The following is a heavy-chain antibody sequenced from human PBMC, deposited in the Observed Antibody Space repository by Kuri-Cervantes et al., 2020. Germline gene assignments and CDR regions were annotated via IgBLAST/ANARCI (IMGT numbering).Heavy chain of an antibody. J-gene: IGHJ5*02. V-gene: IGHV3-21*01. Sequence: GESLKISCAASGFTFSSYSMNWVRQAPGKGLEWVSSISSSSSYICYADSVKGRFTISRDNAKNSLYLQMNSLRAEDTAVYYCARRSVPDPWGQGTLVTVSS. CDR1: GFTFSSYS. CDR3: ARRSVPDP. CDR2: ISSSSSYI.